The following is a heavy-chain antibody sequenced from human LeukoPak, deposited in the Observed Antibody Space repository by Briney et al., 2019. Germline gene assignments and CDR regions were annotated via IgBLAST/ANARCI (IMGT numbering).Heavy chain of an antibody. J-gene: IGHJ2*01. CDR3: ARFYSGPSGWFVLWYFDL. CDR2: IYNSENT. V-gene: IGHV4-4*09. D-gene: IGHD6-19*01. Sequence: SETLSLTCTVSGGSVSSYYWSWIRQPPGKGLEWIGYIYNSENTKYNSSLESRVTMSVDTSKNRFFLKLSSVTAADTAVYYCARFYSGPSGWFVLWYFDLWGRGALVTVSS. CDR1: GGSVSSYY.